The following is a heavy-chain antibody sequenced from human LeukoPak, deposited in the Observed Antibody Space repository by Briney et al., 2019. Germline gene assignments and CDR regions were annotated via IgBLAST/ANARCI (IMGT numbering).Heavy chain of an antibody. CDR1: GGSISSYC. Sequence: SETLSLTCTVSGGSISSYCWSWIRQPPGKGLEWIGYIYYSGSTNYNPSLKSRVTISVDTSKNQFSLKLSSVTAADTAVYYCARASGPYNWFDPWGQGTLVTVSS. V-gene: IGHV4-59*01. J-gene: IGHJ5*02. CDR2: IYYSGST. CDR3: ARASGPYNWFDP. D-gene: IGHD3-3*01.